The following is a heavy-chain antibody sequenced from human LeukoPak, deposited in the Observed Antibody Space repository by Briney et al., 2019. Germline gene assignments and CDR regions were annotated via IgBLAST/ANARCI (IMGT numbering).Heavy chain of an antibody. Sequence: ASVKVSRKASGYTFTSYAMNWVRQAPGQGLEWMGWINTNTGNPTYAQGFTGRFVFSLDTSVSTAYLQISSLKAEDTAVYYCARVGVPDYYYYGMDVWGQGTTVTVSS. V-gene: IGHV7-4-1*02. D-gene: IGHD3-16*01. CDR1: GYTFTSYA. CDR2: INTNTGNP. CDR3: ARVGVPDYYYYGMDV. J-gene: IGHJ6*02.